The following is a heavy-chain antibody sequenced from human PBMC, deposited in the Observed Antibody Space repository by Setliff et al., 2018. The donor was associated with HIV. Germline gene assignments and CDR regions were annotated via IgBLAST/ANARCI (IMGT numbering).Heavy chain of an antibody. CDR3: GRFRAWQLVRGYYYYGWDV. D-gene: IGHD6-6*01. J-gene: IGHJ6*02. Sequence: PSETLSLTCTVSGGSISNHYWGWIRQPPGKGLEFIGNIHYSGSTDYNPSIKSRVTMSVDMSKNQLSLKVTSVTAADTAVYYCGRFRAWQLVRGYYYYGWDVWGQGTTVTVSS. CDR1: GGSISNHY. V-gene: IGHV4-59*11. CDR2: IHYSGST.